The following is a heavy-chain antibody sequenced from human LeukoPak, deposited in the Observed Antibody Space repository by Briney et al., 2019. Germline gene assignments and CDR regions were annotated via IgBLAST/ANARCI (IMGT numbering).Heavy chain of an antibody. CDR1: GLPFETHA. J-gene: IGHJ4*02. V-gene: IGHV3-23*01. CDR2: IGNTET. Sequence: SGPSLRLSCAPSGLPFETHAISSARQAPGKGLACAPTIGNTETFYAVSGTGRFTISGDNSKNTVNLQMNRLRVEDTAIYYCAKDWIQFNRVFDCFDSRGQGTLVTVSS. CDR3: AKDWIQFNRVFDCFDS. D-gene: IGHD5-18*01.